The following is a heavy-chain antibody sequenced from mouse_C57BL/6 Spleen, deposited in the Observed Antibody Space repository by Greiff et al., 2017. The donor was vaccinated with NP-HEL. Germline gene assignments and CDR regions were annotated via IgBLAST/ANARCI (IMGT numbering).Heavy chain of an antibody. V-gene: IGHV1-81*01. CDR2: IYPRSGNT. CDR1: GYTFTSYG. Sequence: QVQLKQSGAELARPGASVKLSCKASGYTFTSYGIRWVKQRPGQGLEWIGEIYPRSGNTYYNEKFKGKATLTADKSSSTAYMELSSLTSEDSAVYFSARKGRDWYFDVWGTGTTVTVSS. CDR3: ARKGRDWYFDV. J-gene: IGHJ1*03.